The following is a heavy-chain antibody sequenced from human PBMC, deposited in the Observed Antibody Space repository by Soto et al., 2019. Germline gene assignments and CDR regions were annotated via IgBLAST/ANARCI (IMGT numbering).Heavy chain of an antibody. Sequence: QVQLQESGPGLVKPSETLSLTCTVAGGSINNYYWTWFRQSPGRGLEWIGYVYYTGSTNYNPSLKSRVTMSLDTSRNQFSLSLSSVTAADTAIYFCARYSPPKKSYDSNPGWFDPWGQGTLVAVSS. CDR1: GGSINNYY. D-gene: IGHD3-22*01. V-gene: IGHV4-59*01. J-gene: IGHJ5*02. CDR2: VYYTGST. CDR3: ARYSPPKKSYDSNPGWFDP.